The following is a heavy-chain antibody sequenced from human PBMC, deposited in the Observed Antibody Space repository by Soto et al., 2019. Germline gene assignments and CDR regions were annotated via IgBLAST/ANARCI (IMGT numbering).Heavy chain of an antibody. CDR1: GYTFTIYG. Sequence: QVQLVQSGAEVKKPGASVKLSCKASGYTFTIYGFNWVRQAPGQGLEWMGWISAYNGNTNYAQRLQGRVTMTTDTSTSTAYMELRSLTSDDTAVYYCARGGSNPTDYGMDVWGQGTTVTVSS. D-gene: IGHD1-26*01. CDR3: ARGGSNPTDYGMDV. CDR2: ISAYNGNT. V-gene: IGHV1-18*04. J-gene: IGHJ6*02.